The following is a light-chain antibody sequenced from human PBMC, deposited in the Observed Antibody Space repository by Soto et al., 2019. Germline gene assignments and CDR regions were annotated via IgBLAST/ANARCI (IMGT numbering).Light chain of an antibody. CDR3: SSYAGNNNGEV. Sequence: QSALTQPPSASGSPGQSVTISCTGTSSDVGGVNYVSWYQQHPGKAPKLMIYEVSKRPSVVPDRLSGSKSGNTASLTVSGLQAEDEADYYCSSYAGNNNGEVFGGGTQLTVL. CDR2: EVS. V-gene: IGLV2-8*01. CDR1: SSDVGGVNY. J-gene: IGLJ2*01.